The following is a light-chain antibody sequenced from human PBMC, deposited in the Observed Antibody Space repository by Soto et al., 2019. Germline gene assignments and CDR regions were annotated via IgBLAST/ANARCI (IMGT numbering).Light chain of an antibody. CDR1: QSISSW. J-gene: IGKJ1*01. CDR3: QQYNSYPWT. Sequence: DIQMTQSPSTLSASVGDRVTITCRASQSISSWLAWYQQKPGRAPKLLIYDASSLESGVPSRFSGSGSGTEFTLNISSLQPDDFATYYCQQYNSYPWTFGQGNKLEIK. V-gene: IGKV1-5*01. CDR2: DAS.